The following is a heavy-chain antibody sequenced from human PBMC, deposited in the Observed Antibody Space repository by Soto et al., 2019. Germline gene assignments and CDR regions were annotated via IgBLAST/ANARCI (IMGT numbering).Heavy chain of an antibody. CDR3: ARDPTMVRGVIITLYYFDY. J-gene: IGHJ4*02. D-gene: IGHD3-10*01. CDR2: ISYDGSNK. Sequence: GGSLRLSCAASGFTFSSYAMHWVRQAPGKGLEWVAVISYDGSNKYYADSVKGRFTISRDNSKNTLYLQMNSPRAEDTAVYYCARDPTMVRGVIITLYYFDYWGQGTLVTVSS. CDR1: GFTFSSYA. V-gene: IGHV3-30-3*01.